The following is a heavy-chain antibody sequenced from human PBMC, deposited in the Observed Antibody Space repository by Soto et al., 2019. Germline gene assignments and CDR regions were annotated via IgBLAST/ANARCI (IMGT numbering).Heavy chain of an antibody. CDR3: ARHRIPMNYDILTGYYNSFNVDY. CDR2: IYYSGST. Sequence: LETLSVPSTVLVGSIRGRSYSWGWISQPPGKGLEGIGSIYYSGSTYYNPSLKSRVTISVDTSKNQFSLKLSSVTAADTAVYYCARHRIPMNYDILTGYYNSFNVDYWGQGTLVTVSS. D-gene: IGHD3-9*01. J-gene: IGHJ4*02. V-gene: IGHV4-39*01. CDR1: VGSIRGRSYS.